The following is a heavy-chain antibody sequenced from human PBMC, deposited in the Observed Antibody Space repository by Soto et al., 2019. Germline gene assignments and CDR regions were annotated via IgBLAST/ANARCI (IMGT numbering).Heavy chain of an antibody. J-gene: IGHJ4*02. CDR1: GGSISSGGYS. V-gene: IGHV4-30-2*05. Sequence: SETLSLTCTVSGGSISSGGYSWSWIRQPPGKGLEWIGYIYYSGSTYYNPSLKSRVTISVDTSKNQFSLKLSSVTAADTAVYYCAREPIAYCGGDCYSISYWGQGTLVTVSS. D-gene: IGHD2-21*02. CDR3: AREPIAYCGGDCYSISY. CDR2: IYYSGST.